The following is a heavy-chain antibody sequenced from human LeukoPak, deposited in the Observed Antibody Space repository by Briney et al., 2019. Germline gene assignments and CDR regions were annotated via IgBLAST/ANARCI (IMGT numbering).Heavy chain of an antibody. CDR1: GYIFTSYY. CDR3: ARSRVIRWFDP. CDR2: INPNSGGT. D-gene: IGHD2-21*01. Sequence: ASVKVSCKASGYIFTSYYIHWVRQAPGQGLEWMGWINPNSGGTNYAQKFQGRVTMTRDTSISTAYMELSRLRSDDTAVYYCARSRVIRWFDPWGQGTLVTVSS. V-gene: IGHV1-2*02. J-gene: IGHJ5*02.